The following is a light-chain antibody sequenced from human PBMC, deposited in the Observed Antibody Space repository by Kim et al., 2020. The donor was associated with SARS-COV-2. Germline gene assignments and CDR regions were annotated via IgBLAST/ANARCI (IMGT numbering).Light chain of an antibody. Sequence: VKLTSTLIGGHSNYIIAWHQQQPEKAPRFLMKLEGSGNYKKGSGVPDRFSGSSFGADRYLTISNLQSEDDADYFCAAWDSITIWVFGGGTQLTVL. J-gene: IGLJ3*02. CDR2: LEGSGNY. V-gene: IGLV4-60*03. CDR3: AAWDSITIWV. CDR1: GGHSNYI.